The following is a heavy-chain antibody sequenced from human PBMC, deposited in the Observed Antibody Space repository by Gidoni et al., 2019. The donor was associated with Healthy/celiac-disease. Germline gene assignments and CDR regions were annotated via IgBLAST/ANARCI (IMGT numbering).Heavy chain of an antibody. J-gene: IGHJ3*02. D-gene: IGHD6-19*01. V-gene: IGHV3-9*01. CDR3: AKDTVAVAGEDAFDI. CDR2: SSRNSGSI. CDR1: GFTFDDYA. Sequence: EVQLVVSGGGLVQPARSLSLSCAAPGFTFDDYAMHWVRQAAGKGLEGVSGSSRNSGSIGYADSVKGRFTISRDNAKNSLYLQMNSLRAEDTALYYCAKDTVAVAGEDAFDIWGQGTMVTVSS.